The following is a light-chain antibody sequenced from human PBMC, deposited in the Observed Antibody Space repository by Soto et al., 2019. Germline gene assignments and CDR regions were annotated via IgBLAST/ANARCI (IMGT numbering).Light chain of an antibody. CDR3: HQYGSSPRT. Sequence: EIVLTQSPGTLSLSPGERATLSCRASQSVSSSSLAWYQQKPGQAPRLLIYGASSRATGIPDRFSGSGSGTDFTLTINRLEPEDFAVYYCHQYGSSPRTFGPGTKVDI. V-gene: IGKV3-20*01. J-gene: IGKJ3*01. CDR2: GAS. CDR1: QSVSSSS.